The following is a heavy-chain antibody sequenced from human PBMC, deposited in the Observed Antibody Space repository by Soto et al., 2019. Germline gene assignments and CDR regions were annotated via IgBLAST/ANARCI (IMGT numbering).Heavy chain of an antibody. CDR1: GYTFSTYS. CDR2: ISADSETI. J-gene: IGHJ6*02. Sequence: GGSLRLSCGASGYTFSTYSMNWVRQAPGKGLEWISYISADSETIFYADSVKGRFTISRDDAKNTLYLQMNSLRDDDTAIYYCARLYYDYGWGQGTTVTVA. V-gene: IGHV3-48*02. CDR3: ARLYYDYG. D-gene: IGHD3-3*01.